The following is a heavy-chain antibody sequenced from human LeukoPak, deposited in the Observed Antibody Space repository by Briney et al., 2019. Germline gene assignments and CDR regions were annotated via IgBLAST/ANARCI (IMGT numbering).Heavy chain of an antibody. J-gene: IGHJ4*02. CDR3: ARGPSGSYGGL. Sequence: PSETLSLTCTVSGGSISSGGYYWSWIRQHPGKGLEWIGYIYYSGSTYYNPSLKSRVTISVDTSKSQFSLELSSVTAADTAVYYCARGPSGSYGGLWGQGTLVTVSS. CDR1: GGSISSGGYY. V-gene: IGHV4-31*03. CDR2: IYYSGST. D-gene: IGHD3-10*01.